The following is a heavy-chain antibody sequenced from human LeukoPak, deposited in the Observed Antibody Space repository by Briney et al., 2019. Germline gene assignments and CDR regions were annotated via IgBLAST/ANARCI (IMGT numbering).Heavy chain of an antibody. CDR3: ARDLGYCSSTSCYEIPRGI. Sequence: ASVKVSCKASGYSFTSYYIHWVRQAPGQGLEWMGIINPSGGSTTYAQNFQGRVTMTRDTSISTAYMELSRLRSDDTAVYYCARDLGYCSSTSCYEIPRGIWGQGTMVTVSS. V-gene: IGHV1-46*01. CDR2: INPSGGST. CDR1: GYSFTSYY. J-gene: IGHJ3*02. D-gene: IGHD2-2*01.